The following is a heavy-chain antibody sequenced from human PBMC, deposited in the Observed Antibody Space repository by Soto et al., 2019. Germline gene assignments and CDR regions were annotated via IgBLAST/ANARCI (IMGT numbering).Heavy chain of an antibody. V-gene: IGHV1-46*03. D-gene: IGHD3-10*01. J-gene: IGHJ4*02. CDR2: INPSGGST. CDR3: ARGASSRGSGSYYNYPFDY. Sequence: ASVTVSCKASGYTFTSYYMHWVRQAPGQGLEWMGIINPSGGSTSYAQKFQGRVTMTRDTSTSTVYMELSSLRSEDTAVYYCARGASSRGSGSYYNYPFDYWGQGTLVTVSS. CDR1: GYTFTSYY.